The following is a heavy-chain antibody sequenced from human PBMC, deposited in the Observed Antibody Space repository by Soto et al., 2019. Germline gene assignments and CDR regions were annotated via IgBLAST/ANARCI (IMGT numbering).Heavy chain of an antibody. Sequence: PSETLSLTCAVSSYPITSGYYGGLIRQPPGKGLECIGTIYHSGSSYYNPSLTSRLTISLDTSKNQFSRRLTSVTAADTAIYYCVRESXYCTSTSCRYRNNWLDPWGQGTLVSVAS. CDR1: SYPITSGYY. CDR3: VRESXYCTSTSCRYRNNWLDP. J-gene: IGHJ5*02. CDR2: IYHSGSS. D-gene: IGHD2-2*01. V-gene: IGHV4-38-2*02.